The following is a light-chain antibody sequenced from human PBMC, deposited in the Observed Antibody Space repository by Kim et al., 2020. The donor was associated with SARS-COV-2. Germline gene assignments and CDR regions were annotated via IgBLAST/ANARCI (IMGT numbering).Light chain of an antibody. CDR2: RAS. V-gene: IGKV1-5*03. J-gene: IGKJ1*01. Sequence: DIQMTQSPSTLSASVGDRVTITCRATQSINSWLAWYQQKSGKAPKLLIHRASTLESGVPSRFSGSESGTEFTLTISSLQPDDFATYYCQQSNTHPWTFGQGTKVDIK. CDR3: QQSNTHPWT. CDR1: QSINSW.